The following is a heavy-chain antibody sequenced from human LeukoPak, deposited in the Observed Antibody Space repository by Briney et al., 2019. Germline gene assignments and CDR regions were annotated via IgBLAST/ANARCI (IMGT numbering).Heavy chain of an antibody. D-gene: IGHD3-10*02. Sequence: SETLSLTCGVYGGSFSGYYWSWIRQPPGKGLEWIGEINDSGSTNYNPSLKSRATISADTSKNQFSLNLSSVTAADTAVYYCAELGITMIGGVWGKGTTVTISS. CDR3: AELGITMIGGV. V-gene: IGHV4-34*01. J-gene: IGHJ6*04. CDR2: INDSGST. CDR1: GGSFSGYY.